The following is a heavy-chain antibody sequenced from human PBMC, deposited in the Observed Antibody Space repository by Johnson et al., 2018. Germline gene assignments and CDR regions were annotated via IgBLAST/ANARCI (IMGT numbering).Heavy chain of an antibody. CDR3: ARGGCSSTSCWGWGVYYYMDV. J-gene: IGHJ6*03. D-gene: IGHD2-2*01. Sequence: QLVESGGGVVQPGRSLRLSCAASGFTFSSYAMHWVRQAPGKGLEWVAVISYDGSNKYYADSVKGRFTIARDNSKNTLSLQMNSLRAGDTAGSYRARGGCSSTSCWGWGVYYYMDVWGKGTTVTVSS. CDR1: GFTFSSYA. V-gene: IGHV3-30-3*01. CDR2: ISYDGSNK.